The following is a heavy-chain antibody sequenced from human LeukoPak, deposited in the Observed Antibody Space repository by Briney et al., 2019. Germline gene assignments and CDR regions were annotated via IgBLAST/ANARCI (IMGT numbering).Heavy chain of an antibody. Sequence: SQTLPLTCTVSGGSISSGSYYWSWIRQPAGKGLEWIGRIYTSGSTNYNPSLKSRVTISVDTSKNQFSLKLSSVTAADTAVYYCARVTAAAISYFDYWGQGTLVTVSS. D-gene: IGHD2-2*01. V-gene: IGHV4-61*02. CDR3: ARVTAAAISYFDY. CDR2: IYTSGST. CDR1: GGSISSGSYY. J-gene: IGHJ4*02.